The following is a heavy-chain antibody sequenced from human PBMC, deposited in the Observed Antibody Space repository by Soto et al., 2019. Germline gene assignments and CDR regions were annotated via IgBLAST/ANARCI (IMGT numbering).Heavy chain of an antibody. Sequence: PSDTLSLTSTVSGGPINNGDYYWSWIRQPPEKGLEWIGYIYYSGSTYYNPSLKSRVTISVDTSMNQFSLNLNSVTAADTAVYYCARRQSSSWYGLWGQGTLVTVS. J-gene: IGHJ4*02. V-gene: IGHV4-30-4*02. CDR3: ARRQSSSWYGL. CDR1: GGPINNGDYY. CDR2: IYYSGST. D-gene: IGHD6-13*01.